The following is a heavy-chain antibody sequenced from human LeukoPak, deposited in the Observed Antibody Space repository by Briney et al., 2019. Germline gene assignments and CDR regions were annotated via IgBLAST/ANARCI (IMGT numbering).Heavy chain of an antibody. CDR1: GGIFSPYA. D-gene: IGHD2-2*01. Sequence: WVNVSCKACGGIFSPYAISGVRQAPGQGREGVGGIMPMFDKTDYAQRCQDRVTNPADKATTTTYMDLSSLPPENPAIYYCAKGVRFVADCPSSTSYTPDFWGQGTLVTVS. J-gene: IGHJ4*02. CDR3: AKGVRFVADCPSSTSYTPDF. CDR2: IMPMFDKT. V-gene: IGHV1-69*06.